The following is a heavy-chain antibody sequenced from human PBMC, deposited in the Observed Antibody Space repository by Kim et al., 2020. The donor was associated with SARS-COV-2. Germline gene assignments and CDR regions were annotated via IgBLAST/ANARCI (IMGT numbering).Heavy chain of an antibody. CDR1: GFTFDDYA. CDR3: AKDLEMATIGGDAFDI. D-gene: IGHD5-12*01. Sequence: GGSLRLSCAASGFTFDDYAMHWVRPAPGKGLEWVSLISGDGGSTYYADSVKGRFTISRDNSKNSLYLQMNSLRTEDTALYYCAKDLEMATIGGDAFDIWGQGTMVTVSS. J-gene: IGHJ3*02. V-gene: IGHV3-43*02. CDR2: ISGDGGST.